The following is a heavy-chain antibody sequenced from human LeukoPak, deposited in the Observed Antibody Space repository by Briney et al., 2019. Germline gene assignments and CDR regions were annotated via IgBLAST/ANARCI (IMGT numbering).Heavy chain of an antibody. V-gene: IGHV3-30*02. Sequence: PGGSLRLSCAASGFTISSNGMHWVRQAPGKGLGWVAFIRYDGSNKYYSDSVKGRFTTSRDNSKNTLYLQMNSLRAEDTAVYYRAKVKAAAGFSLDYWGQGTLVTVSS. D-gene: IGHD6-13*01. CDR3: AKVKAAAGFSLDY. CDR2: IRYDGSNK. J-gene: IGHJ4*02. CDR1: GFTISSNG.